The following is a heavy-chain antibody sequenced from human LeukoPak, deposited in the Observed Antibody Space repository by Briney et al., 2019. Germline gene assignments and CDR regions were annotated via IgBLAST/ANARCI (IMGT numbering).Heavy chain of an antibody. D-gene: IGHD3-9*01. Sequence: GGSLRLSCAVSGFTFSSFAMSWVPPAPGKGLEYVSGISGGGVTTYYADSVKGRFTVSRDNSKNTLYLKMHSLRAEDTAVYYCARHPYDILTGYGYYYYCMDVWGKGTTVIVSS. J-gene: IGHJ6*03. CDR2: ISGGGVTT. CDR3: ARHPYDILTGYGYYYYCMDV. CDR1: GFTFSSFA. V-gene: IGHV3-23*01.